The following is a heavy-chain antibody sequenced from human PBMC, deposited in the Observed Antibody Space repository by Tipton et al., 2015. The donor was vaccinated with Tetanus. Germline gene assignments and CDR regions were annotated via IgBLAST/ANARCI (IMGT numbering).Heavy chain of an antibody. D-gene: IGHD1-26*01. Sequence: SLRLSCAASGFTFSRYAMNWVRQAPGKGLEWVSAISGSGGSTYYADSVKGRFTISRDNSKNTLFLQMNSLRAEDTAVYYCAKPMGGWELLPSDYWGQGALVTVSS. J-gene: IGHJ4*02. CDR3: AKPMGGWELLPSDY. V-gene: IGHV3-23*01. CDR2: ISGSGGST. CDR1: GFTFSRYA.